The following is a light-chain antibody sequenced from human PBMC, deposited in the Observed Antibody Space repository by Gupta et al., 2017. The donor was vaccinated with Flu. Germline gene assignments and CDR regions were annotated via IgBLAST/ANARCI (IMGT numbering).Light chain of an antibody. CDR3: QLYGSSPLIT. J-gene: IGKJ5*01. CDR2: AAS. CDR1: QSVSSSF. V-gene: IGKV3-20*01. Sequence: EIVLTQSPGTLPLSPGERATLSCRASQSVSSSFLAWYQQQPGQAPRLLIYAASSRATGIPDRFSGSGSGTDFTLTISRLEPEDFAVYYCQLYGSSPLITFGQGTRLEIK.